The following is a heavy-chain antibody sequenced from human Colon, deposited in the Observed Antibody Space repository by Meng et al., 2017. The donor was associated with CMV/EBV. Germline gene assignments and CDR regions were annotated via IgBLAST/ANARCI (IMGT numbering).Heavy chain of an antibody. CDR1: GVSYSPYY. CDR2: IDHTGST. CDR3: ARGGGTPIRGVLPFDF. V-gene: IGHV4-34*01. Sequence: VPLHDWGAGRCKPPEPLPPTCTLCGVSYSPYYWGWIRQSPRKGLEWIAEIDHTGSTNYNPSLKSRVTISIDTSNSHFSLNLTSATAADTAVYYCARGGGTPIRGVLPFDFWGQGTLVTVSS. D-gene: IGHD3-10*01. J-gene: IGHJ4*02.